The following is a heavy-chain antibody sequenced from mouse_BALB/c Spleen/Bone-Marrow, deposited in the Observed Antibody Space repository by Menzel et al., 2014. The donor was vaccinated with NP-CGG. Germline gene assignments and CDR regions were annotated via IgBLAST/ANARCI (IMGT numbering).Heavy chain of an antibody. Sequence: EVQVVESGGGLVQPGGSLKLSCAASGFDFSRYWMTWVRQAPGKGLEWIGEINPDSSTINYTPSLKDKFIISRDNAKNTLSLQMSKVRSEDTALYYCARPGYYGYQDVWGAGTTVTVSS. J-gene: IGHJ1*01. CDR2: INPDSSTI. CDR3: ARPGYYGYQDV. D-gene: IGHD1-2*01. CDR1: GFDFSRYW. V-gene: IGHV4-1*02.